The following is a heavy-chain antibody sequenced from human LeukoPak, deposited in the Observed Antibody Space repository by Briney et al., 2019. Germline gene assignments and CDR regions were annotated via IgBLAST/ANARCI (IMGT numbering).Heavy chain of an antibody. D-gene: IGHD6-13*01. CDR1: GFTFSSYA. J-gene: IGHJ4*02. V-gene: IGHV3-23*01. CDR2: GSGGST. Sequence: GGSLRLSCAASGFTFSSYAMSWVRQAPGKGLEWVCGSGGSTYYADSVKGRFTISRDNSKNTLYLQMNSLRAEDTAVYYCAKNLERGSSWYGGAFDFWGQGTLVTVSS. CDR3: AKNLERGSSWYGGAFDF.